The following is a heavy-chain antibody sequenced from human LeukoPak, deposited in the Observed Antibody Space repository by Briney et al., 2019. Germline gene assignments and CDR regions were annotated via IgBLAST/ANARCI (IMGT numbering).Heavy chain of an antibody. Sequence: SETLSLTCAVSGGSISSGGYSWSWIRQPPGKGLEWIGYIYHSGSTYYNPSLKSRVAISVDRSKNQFSLKLSSVTAADTAVYYCARAEQQLVYFDYWGQGTLVTVSS. CDR3: ARAEQQLVYFDY. CDR2: IYHSGST. D-gene: IGHD6-13*01. CDR1: GGSISSGGYS. J-gene: IGHJ4*02. V-gene: IGHV4-30-2*01.